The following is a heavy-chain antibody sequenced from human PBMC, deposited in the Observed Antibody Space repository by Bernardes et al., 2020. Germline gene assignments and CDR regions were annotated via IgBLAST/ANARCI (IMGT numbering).Heavy chain of an antibody. V-gene: IGHV4-34*01. J-gene: IGHJ4*02. CDR3: ARENYDYIWGSYRKSRFDY. CDR1: GGSFSGYY. CDR2: INHSGST. Sequence: SLTCAVYGGSFSGYYWSWIRQPPGKGLEWIGEINHSGSTNYNPSLKSRVTISVDTSKNQFSLKLRPVTSADTAVYYCARENYDYIWGSYRKSRFDYWGQGTLVTVSS. D-gene: IGHD3-16*02.